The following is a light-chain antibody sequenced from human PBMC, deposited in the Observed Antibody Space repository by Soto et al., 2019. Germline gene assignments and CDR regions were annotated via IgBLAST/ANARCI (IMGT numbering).Light chain of an antibody. CDR2: KAS. CDR3: QQYNSAPLT. J-gene: IGKJ4*01. CDR1: QSISSW. Sequence: DIQMTQSPSTLSASVGDRVTITCRASQSISSWLAWYQQKPGKAPKLLIYKASTLESAVPSRLSGSGSGTEFTLTINRLQPDDFATYYCQQYNSAPLTFGGGTKVAIK. V-gene: IGKV1-5*03.